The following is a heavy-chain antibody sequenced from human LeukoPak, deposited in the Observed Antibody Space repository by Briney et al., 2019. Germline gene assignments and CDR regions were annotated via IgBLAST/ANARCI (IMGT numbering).Heavy chain of an antibody. V-gene: IGHV4-59*08. D-gene: IGHD5-12*01. CDR1: GGSISSYY. Sequence: SETLSLTCTVSGGSISSYYWSWIRQPPGKGLEWIGYIYYSGSTNYNPSLKSRVTISVDTSKNQFSLKLSSVTAADTAVYYCAKPPGGYDRRWSLGEGAFDIWGQGTMVTVSS. J-gene: IGHJ3*02. CDR3: AKPPGGYDRRWSLGEGAFDI. CDR2: IYYSGST.